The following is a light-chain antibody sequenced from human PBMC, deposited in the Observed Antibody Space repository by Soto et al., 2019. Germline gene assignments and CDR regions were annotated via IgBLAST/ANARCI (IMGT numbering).Light chain of an antibody. CDR3: QTWSTDIRV. CDR2: LNSDGSH. CDR1: SGNNSYA. J-gene: IGLJ3*02. Sequence: QLVLTQPPSASASLGASVKLTCTLSSGNNSYAIAWHQQQPEKDPRYLMKLNSDGSHSKGDGIPDRFSGSSSGAERYLTISSLQSVDEADYYCQTWSTDIRVFGGGTKLTVL. V-gene: IGLV4-69*01.